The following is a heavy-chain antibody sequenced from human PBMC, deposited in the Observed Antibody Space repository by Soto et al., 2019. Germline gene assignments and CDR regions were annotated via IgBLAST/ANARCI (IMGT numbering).Heavy chain of an antibody. J-gene: IGHJ3*01. CDR3: GRVWYYYDSGGRDAFDV. CDR1: GFTFSSYG. CDR2: IWYDGSNK. V-gene: IGHV3-33*01. D-gene: IGHD3-22*01. Sequence: QVQLVESGGGVVQPGRSLRLSCAASGFTFSSYGMHWVRQAPGKGLEWVAVIWYDGSNKYYADSVKGRFTICRDNSKNXLYVRMNRRRAEGTAVYYCGRVWYYYDSGGRDAFDVWGQGAMVTVSS.